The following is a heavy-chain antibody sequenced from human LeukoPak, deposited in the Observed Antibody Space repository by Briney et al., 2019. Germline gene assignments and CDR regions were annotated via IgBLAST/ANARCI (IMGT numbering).Heavy chain of an antibody. D-gene: IGHD1-26*01. CDR3: ARGLLGTTTSYFDY. J-gene: IGHJ4*02. Sequence: GGSLRLSCAASGFTFSSYVMHWVRQAPGKGLEWVAVITYDGSNKYYAESVKGRFTISRDNSKNTLDLQMNSLRAEDTAVYYCARGLLGTTTSYFDYWGQGTLVTVSS. CDR1: GFTFSSYV. V-gene: IGHV3-30-3*01. CDR2: ITYDGSNK.